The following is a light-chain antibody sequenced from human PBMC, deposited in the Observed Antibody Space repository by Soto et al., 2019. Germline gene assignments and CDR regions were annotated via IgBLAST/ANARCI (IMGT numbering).Light chain of an antibody. CDR1: QSFRDN. Sequence: EILLTQSPATLAVSPGEGATLSCRASQSFRDNLAWYQQKPGQAPRLLIYRASTRATGVPARFSGSGSGTEFTLTISSLQSEDVSVYFCQHYNSWPHTFGQGTKVEIX. J-gene: IGKJ2*01. CDR2: RAS. CDR3: QHYNSWPHT. V-gene: IGKV3-15*01.